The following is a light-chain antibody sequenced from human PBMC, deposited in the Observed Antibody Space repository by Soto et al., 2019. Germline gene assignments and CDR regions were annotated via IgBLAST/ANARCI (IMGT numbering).Light chain of an antibody. CDR3: QQYGSSIFT. CDR1: QTVSSTY. CDR2: AAS. J-gene: IGKJ3*01. V-gene: IGKV3-20*01. Sequence: EIVLTQSPGTLSLSPGERATLSCRASQTVSSTYLAWYQQKPGQAPRLLIYAASNRATGIPDRFSGSGSGTDFTLTISRLEPEDFAVYYCQQYGSSIFTFGPGTKVDFK.